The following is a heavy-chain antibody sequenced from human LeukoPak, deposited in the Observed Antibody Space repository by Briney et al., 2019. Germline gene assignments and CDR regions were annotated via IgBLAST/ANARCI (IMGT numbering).Heavy chain of an antibody. D-gene: IGHD4-17*01. J-gene: IGHJ4*02. CDR3: AREVDYGDYYFDY. CDR1: GFTFSDYY. V-gene: IGHV3-11*01. CDR2: ISSSGSTI. Sequence: GGSLRLSCAASGFTFSDYYMSWIRQAPGKGLEWVSYISSSGSTIYYADSVKGRFTISRDNAKNSLYLQMNSLRAEDTAVYYCAREVDYGDYYFDYWGQGTLVTVSS.